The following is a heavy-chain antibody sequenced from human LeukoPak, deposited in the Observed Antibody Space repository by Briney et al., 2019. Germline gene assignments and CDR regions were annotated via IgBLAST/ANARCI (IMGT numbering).Heavy chain of an antibody. D-gene: IGHD3-10*02. CDR2: INHSGST. J-gene: IGHJ4*02. V-gene: IGHV4-34*01. CDR1: GGSFSGYY. Sequence: SGTLSLTCAVYGGSFSGYYWSWIRQPPGKGLEWIGEINHSGSTNYNPSLKSRVTISVDTSKNQFSLKLSSVTAADTAVYYCARDVTMSRGTIDYWGQGTLVTVS. CDR3: ARDVTMSRGTIDY.